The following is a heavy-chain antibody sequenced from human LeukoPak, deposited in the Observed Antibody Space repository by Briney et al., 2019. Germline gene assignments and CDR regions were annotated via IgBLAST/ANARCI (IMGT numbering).Heavy chain of an antibody. J-gene: IGHJ5*02. Sequence: LGESLKISCKASGYSFSDYWIAWVRQMPGKGLEWMGIIYPGDSDTRYSQSFQGQVTISADKSISTAYLQWSSLKASDTAMYYCARQVGYSANWFDPWGQGTLVTVSS. D-gene: IGHD5-24*01. CDR1: GYSFSDYW. CDR2: IYPGDSDT. V-gene: IGHV5-51*01. CDR3: ARQVGYSANWFDP.